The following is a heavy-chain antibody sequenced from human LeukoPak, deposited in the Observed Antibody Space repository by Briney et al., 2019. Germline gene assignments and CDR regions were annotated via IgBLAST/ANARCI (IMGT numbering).Heavy chain of an antibody. CDR1: GFTFSSYG. D-gene: IGHD1-26*01. Sequence: GGSLRLSCAASGFTFSSYGMHWVRQAPGKGLEWVAFIRYDGSNKYYADSVKGRFTISRDNSRDTLYPQMISLRAEDTAVYYCAKSAVGATLGDYWGQGTPVTVSS. CDR3: AKSAVGATLGDY. J-gene: IGHJ4*02. CDR2: IRYDGSNK. V-gene: IGHV3-30*02.